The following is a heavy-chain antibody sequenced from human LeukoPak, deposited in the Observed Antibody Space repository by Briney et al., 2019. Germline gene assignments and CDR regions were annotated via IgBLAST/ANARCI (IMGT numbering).Heavy chain of an antibody. CDR1: GFTFSSYW. Sequence: GGSLRLSCAASGFTFSSYWMSWVRQAPGKGLEWVANIKQDGSEKYYVDSVKGRFTISRDNAKNSLYLQMNSLRAEDTAVYHCARDLEGNSAFFDYWGQGTLVTVSS. CDR2: IKQDGSEK. V-gene: IGHV3-7*01. D-gene: IGHD1-7*01. J-gene: IGHJ4*02. CDR3: ARDLEGNSAFFDY.